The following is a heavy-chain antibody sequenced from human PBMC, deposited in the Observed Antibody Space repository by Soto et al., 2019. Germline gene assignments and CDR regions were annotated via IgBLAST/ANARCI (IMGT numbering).Heavy chain of an antibody. V-gene: IGHV3-23*01. D-gene: IGHD1-1*01. CDR2: LTPSGGET. Sequence: PGGSLRLSCVASGFTFSTYAMSWVRQAPGKGLEWVSALTPSGGETYYADSVKGRFTISRDNSMNALYLQMNSLRIEDTAVYYCAHPRGYGVFDAYDIWLQGTMVTDS. CDR3: AHPRGYGVFDAYDI. CDR1: GFTFSTYA. J-gene: IGHJ3*02.